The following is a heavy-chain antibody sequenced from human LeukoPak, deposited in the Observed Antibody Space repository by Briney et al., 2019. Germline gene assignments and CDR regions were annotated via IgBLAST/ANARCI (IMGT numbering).Heavy chain of an antibody. V-gene: IGHV4-38-2*01. D-gene: IGHD3-9*01. Sequence: SETLSLTCSVSGYSIISGYYWGWIRQPPGKGLEWIGSVYHSGSTYYNPSLKSRVTISVDTSKNQFSLKLSSVTAADTAVYYCARSRLRYFDWHQPTGYYYYMDVWGKGTTVTVSS. J-gene: IGHJ6*03. CDR1: GYSIISGYY. CDR2: VYHSGST. CDR3: ARSRLRYFDWHQPTGYYYYMDV.